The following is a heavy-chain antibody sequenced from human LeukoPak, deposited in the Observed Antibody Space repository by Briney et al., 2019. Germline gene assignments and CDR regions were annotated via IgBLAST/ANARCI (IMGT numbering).Heavy chain of an antibody. D-gene: IGHD2-2*01. CDR2: IKSGGSEK. CDR3: ARDGVAPGIYFDY. V-gene: IGHV3-7*05. CDR1: GFTFSSHW. Sequence: GGSLRLSCVASGFTFSSHWMSWVRQAPGKGLEWVANIKSGGSEKYYVDSVKGRFTIPRDNGKNSLHLQMNSLRAEDTAVYYCARDGVAPGIYFDYWGQGTLVTVSS. J-gene: IGHJ4*02.